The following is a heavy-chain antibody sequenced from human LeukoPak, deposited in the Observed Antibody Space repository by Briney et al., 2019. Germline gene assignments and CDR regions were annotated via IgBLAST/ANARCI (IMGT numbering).Heavy chain of an antibody. CDR3: ARDKGAAAGHFDY. CDR2: IYYSGST. Sequence: PSETLSLTCTVSGGSISSSSYYWGWIRQPPGKGLEWIGSIYYSGSTYYNPSLKSRVTISVDTAKNQFSLKLSSVTAADTAVYYCARDKGAAAGHFDYWGQGTLVTVSS. J-gene: IGHJ4*02. CDR1: GGSISSSSYY. V-gene: IGHV4-39*02. D-gene: IGHD6-13*01.